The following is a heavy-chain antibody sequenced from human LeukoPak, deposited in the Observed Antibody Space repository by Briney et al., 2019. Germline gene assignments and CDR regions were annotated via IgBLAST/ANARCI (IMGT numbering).Heavy chain of an antibody. D-gene: IGHD5-24*01. CDR3: ARATSGSRDGYNWRFDY. V-gene: IGHV3-7*03. CDR2: IKQDGTEK. Sequence: PGESLRLSCTASGFTFTTYWMSWVRHPPGKGLEWVANIKQDGTEKYYVDSVKGRITISRDNSKNTLYLQMNSLRAEDTAVYYCARATSGSRDGYNWRFDYWGQGTLVTVSS. CDR1: GFTFTTYW. J-gene: IGHJ4*02.